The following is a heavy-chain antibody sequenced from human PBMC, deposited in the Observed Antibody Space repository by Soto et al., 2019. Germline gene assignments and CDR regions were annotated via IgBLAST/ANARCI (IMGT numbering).Heavy chain of an antibody. CDR3: ASGGYCSGGSCYSD. CDR2: INSDGSST. J-gene: IGHJ4*02. V-gene: IGHV3-74*01. Sequence: EVQLVESGGGLVQPGGSLRLSCAASGFTFSSYWMHWVRQAPGKGLVWVSRINSDGSSTSYADSVKGRFTISRDNAKNTLYLQMNSLRAEDTAVYYCASGGYCSGGSCYSDWGQGTLVTVSS. CDR1: GFTFSSYW. D-gene: IGHD2-15*01.